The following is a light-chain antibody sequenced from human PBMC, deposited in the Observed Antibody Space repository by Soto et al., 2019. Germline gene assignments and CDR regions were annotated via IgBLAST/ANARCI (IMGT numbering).Light chain of an antibody. CDR2: DVS. J-gene: IGLJ2*01. V-gene: IGLV2-14*03. CDR1: SSDVGGYNY. Sequence: QSVLTQPASVSGSPGQSITISCTGTSSDVGGYNYVSWHQQHPGKAPKLMIFDVSNRPSGVSNRFSGYKSGDTASLTISGLQAEDEADYYCSSYTRRKTVVFGGGTKLTVL. CDR3: SSYTRRKTVV.